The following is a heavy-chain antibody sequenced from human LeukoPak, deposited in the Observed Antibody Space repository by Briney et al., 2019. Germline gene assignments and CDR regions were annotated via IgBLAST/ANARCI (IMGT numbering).Heavy chain of an antibody. CDR2: IYTSGST. CDR3: ARYRWGYSLKENYYYYYGMDV. D-gene: IGHD5-18*01. V-gene: IGHV4-61*02. J-gene: IGHJ6*02. CDR1: GGSISSGSYY. Sequence: SETLSLTSTVSGGSISSGSYYWSWIRQPAGKGLEWIGRIYTSGSTNYNPSLKSRVTISVDTSKNQSSLKLSSVTAADTAVYYCARYRWGYSLKENYYYYYGMDVWGQGTTVTVSS.